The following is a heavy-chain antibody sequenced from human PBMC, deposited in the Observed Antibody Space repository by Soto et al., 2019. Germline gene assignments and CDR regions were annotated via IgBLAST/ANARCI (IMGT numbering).Heavy chain of an antibody. CDR1: GGSISSYY. CDR3: GGIYSGPPDYYYGMDV. D-gene: IGHD5-12*01. J-gene: IGHJ6*02. Sequence: PSETLSLTCTVSGGSISSYYWSWIRQPPGKGLEWIGYIYYSGSTNYNPSLKSRVTISVDTSKNQFSLKLSSVTAADTAVYYCGGIYSGPPDYYYGMDVWGQGTTVTVSS. V-gene: IGHV4-59*01. CDR2: IYYSGST.